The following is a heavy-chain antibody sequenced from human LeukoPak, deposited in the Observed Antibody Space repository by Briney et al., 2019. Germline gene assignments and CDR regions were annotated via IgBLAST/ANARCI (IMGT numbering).Heavy chain of an antibody. Sequence: GGSLRLSCAASGFTFSSYWRSWVRQAPGKGLEWGANIKQDGSEKYYVDSVKGRFTISRDNAKNSLYLQMNSLRAEDTAVYYCAKDTYLLLWFGELRSGWFDPWGQGTLVTVSS. J-gene: IGHJ5*02. CDR1: GFTFSSYW. D-gene: IGHD3-10*01. V-gene: IGHV3-7*03. CDR3: AKDTYLLLWFGELRSGWFDP. CDR2: IKQDGSEK.